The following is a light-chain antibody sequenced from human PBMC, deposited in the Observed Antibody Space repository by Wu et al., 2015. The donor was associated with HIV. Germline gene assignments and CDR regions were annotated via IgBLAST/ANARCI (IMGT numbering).Light chain of an antibody. CDR3: QQYSSYPLT. CDR2: KAS. CDR1: QSTSSW. Sequence: DIQMTQSPSTLSASVGDRVTITCRASQSTSSWLAWYQQKPGKAPKLLIYKASNLESGVPSRFSGSESGTEFTLTIGSLQPDDSATYYCQQYSSYPLTFGGGTKVEIK. J-gene: IGKJ4*01. V-gene: IGKV1-5*03.